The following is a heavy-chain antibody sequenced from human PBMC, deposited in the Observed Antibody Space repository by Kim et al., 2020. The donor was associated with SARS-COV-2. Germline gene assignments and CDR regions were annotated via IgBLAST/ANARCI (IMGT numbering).Heavy chain of an antibody. Sequence: GGSLRLSCAASGFTFSDYYMDWVRQAPGKGLEWVGRSRNEVNRYTTEYAAAVKGRFTVSRDGSKNFLFLQMNNLLTEDTAVYYCATLVGGTQALDPWGQG. V-gene: IGHV3-72*01. CDR3: ATLVGGTQALDP. CDR2: SRNEVNRYTT. CDR1: GFTFSDYY. J-gene: IGHJ5*02. D-gene: IGHD1-26*01.